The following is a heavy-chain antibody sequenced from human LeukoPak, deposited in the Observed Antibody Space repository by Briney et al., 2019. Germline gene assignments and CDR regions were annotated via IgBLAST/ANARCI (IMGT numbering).Heavy chain of an antibody. CDR1: GFTFSSYA. CDR2: ISGSGAST. CDR3: VKDRWYFDY. J-gene: IGHJ4*02. Sequence: GGSLRLSCAASGFTFSSYAMTWVRQAPGKGLEWVSSISGSGASTYYADSVKGRFTISRDNSKNTLYLQMNSLRADDTAVYYCVKDRWYFDYWGQGTLATVSS. D-gene: IGHD3-16*02. V-gene: IGHV3-23*01.